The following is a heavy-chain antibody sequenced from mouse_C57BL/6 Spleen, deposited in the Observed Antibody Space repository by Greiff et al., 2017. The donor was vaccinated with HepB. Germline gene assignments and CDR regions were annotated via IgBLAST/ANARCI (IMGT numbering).Heavy chain of an antibody. CDR2: IYPRSGNT. CDR1: GYTFTSYG. V-gene: IGHV1-81*01. CDR3: ASRGITTVVAKGDYFDY. J-gene: IGHJ2*01. D-gene: IGHD1-1*01. Sequence: QVQLQQSGAELARPGASVKLSCKASGYTFTSYGISWVKQRTGQGLEWIGEIYPRSGNTYYNEKFKGKATLTADKSASTAYMELRSLTSEDSAVYFCASRGITTVVAKGDYFDYWGQGTTLTVSS.